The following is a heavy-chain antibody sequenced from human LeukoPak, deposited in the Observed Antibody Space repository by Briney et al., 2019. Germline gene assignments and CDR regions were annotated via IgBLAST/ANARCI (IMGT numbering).Heavy chain of an antibody. Sequence: SVKVSCMASGGTFSSYAISWVRQAPGQGLEWMGRIIPIFGTANYAQKFQGRVTITTDESTSTAYMELSSLRSEDTAVYYCASGPLYGGYDDWGQGTLVTVSS. CDR2: IIPIFGTA. J-gene: IGHJ4*02. CDR1: GGTFSSYA. V-gene: IGHV1-69*05. D-gene: IGHD5-12*01. CDR3: ASGPLYGGYDD.